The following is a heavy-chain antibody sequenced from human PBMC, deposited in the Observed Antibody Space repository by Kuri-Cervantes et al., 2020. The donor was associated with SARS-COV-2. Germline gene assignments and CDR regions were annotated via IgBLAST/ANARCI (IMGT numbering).Heavy chain of an antibody. V-gene: IGHV1-69*04. J-gene: IGHJ4*02. Sequence: SVKVSCKASGGTFSSYAISWVRQAPGQGLEWMGRIIPILGIANYAQKFQGRVTITADKSTSTAYMELSSLRSEDTAVYYCASQTEIYGSGSYYFDYWCQGTLVTVSS. CDR2: IIPILGIA. CDR3: ASQTEIYGSGSYYFDY. D-gene: IGHD3-10*01. CDR1: GGTFSSYA.